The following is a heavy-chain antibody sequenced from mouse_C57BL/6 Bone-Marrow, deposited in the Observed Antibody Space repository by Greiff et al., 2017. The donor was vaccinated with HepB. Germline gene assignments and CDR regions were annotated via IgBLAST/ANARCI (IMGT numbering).Heavy chain of an antibody. D-gene: IGHD2-4*01. CDR2: IHPNSGST. V-gene: IGHV1-64*01. CDR1: GYTFTSYW. J-gene: IGHJ2*01. CDR3: TRRGIYDYALYY. Sequence: QVQLQQPGAELVKPGASVKLSYKASGYTFTSYWMHWVKQRPGQGLEWIGMIHPNSGSTNYNEKFKSKATLTVDKSSSTAYMQLSSLTSEDSAVYYCTRRGIYDYALYYWGQGTTLTVSS.